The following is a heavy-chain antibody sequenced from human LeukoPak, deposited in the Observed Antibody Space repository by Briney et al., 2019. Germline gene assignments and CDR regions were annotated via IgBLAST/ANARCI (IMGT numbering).Heavy chain of an antibody. Sequence: GGSLRLSCAASGFTFSGSAMHWVRQASGKGLEWVGRIRSKANNYATAYAASVRGRFTISRDDSKNTAYLQMTGLKTEDTAIYYCTSSGHSYWIDFWGQGTLVTVSS. V-gene: IGHV3-73*01. D-gene: IGHD5-18*01. CDR2: IRSKANNYAT. CDR1: GFTFSGSA. CDR3: TSSGHSYWIDF. J-gene: IGHJ4*02.